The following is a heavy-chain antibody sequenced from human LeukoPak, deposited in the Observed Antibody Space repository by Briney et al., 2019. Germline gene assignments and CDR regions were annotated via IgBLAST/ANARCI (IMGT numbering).Heavy chain of an antibody. V-gene: IGHV3-21*01. D-gene: IGHD2-2*01. CDR2: ISTSSSYI. Sequence: GGSLRLSCAASGFTFSSYSMNWVRQAPGKGLECVSSISTSSSYIYYADSVKGRFTISRDNAKNSLYLQMNSLRADDTAVYYCARDISTCSTSCYGVDYWGQGTLVTVSS. CDR1: GFTFSSYS. CDR3: ARDISTCSTSCYGVDY. J-gene: IGHJ4*02.